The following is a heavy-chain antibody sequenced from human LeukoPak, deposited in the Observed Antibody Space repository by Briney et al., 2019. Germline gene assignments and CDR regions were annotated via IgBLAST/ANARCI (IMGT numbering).Heavy chain of an antibody. D-gene: IGHD3-22*01. J-gene: IGHJ4*02. V-gene: IGHV1-18*01. CDR3: ARTDYYESSGYDDY. CDR2: ISGYSSNT. CDR1: GYTFTSYG. Sequence: ASVKLSCKASGYTFTSYGMSWVRQAPGQGLEWMGCISGYSSNTNYAQKLQGRVTMTTDTSTSTAYMELRSLRSDDTAVYYCARTDYYESSGYDDYWGQRTLVTFAS.